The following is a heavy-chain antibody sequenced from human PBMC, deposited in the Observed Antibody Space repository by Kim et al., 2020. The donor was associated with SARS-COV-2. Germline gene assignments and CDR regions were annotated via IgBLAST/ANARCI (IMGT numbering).Heavy chain of an antibody. D-gene: IGHD2-21*02. Sequence: AASVKGRFTISRDNSKNTLYLQMNSLRAEDTAVYYCAKDFAVVTYDAFDIWGQGTMVTVSS. V-gene: IGHV3-23*01. J-gene: IGHJ3*02. CDR3: AKDFAVVTYDAFDI.